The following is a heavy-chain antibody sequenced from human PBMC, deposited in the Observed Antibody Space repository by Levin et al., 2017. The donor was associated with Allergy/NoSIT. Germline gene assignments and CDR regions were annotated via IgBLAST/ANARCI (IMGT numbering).Heavy chain of an antibody. D-gene: IGHD6-19*01. J-gene: IGHJ4*02. CDR1: GYTFTGYY. CDR2: INPNSGGT. Sequence: GESLKISCKASGYTFTGYYMHWVRQAPGQGLEWMGWINPNSGGTNYAQKFQGRVTMTRDTSISTAYMELSRLRSDDTAVYYCARVDSSGWWEPFDYWGQGTLVTVSS. V-gene: IGHV1-2*02. CDR3: ARVDSSGWWEPFDY.